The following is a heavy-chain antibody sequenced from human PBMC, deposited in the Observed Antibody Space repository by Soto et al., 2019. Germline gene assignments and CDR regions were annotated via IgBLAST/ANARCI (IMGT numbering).Heavy chain of an antibody. V-gene: IGHV4-39*01. CDR2: IYYSGST. CDR1: EGNSIGSGGF. J-gene: IGHJ4*02. CDR3: ARLQPQLVL. D-gene: IGHD6-13*01. Sequence: TLLTKRLTKSVAEGNSIGSGGFWVWIRQPPGKGLEWIGSIYYSGSTYSNPSLKSRVTISVDTSKNQFSLKLNFVTAADTAVYYCARLQPQLVLWGQGTLDTVSS.